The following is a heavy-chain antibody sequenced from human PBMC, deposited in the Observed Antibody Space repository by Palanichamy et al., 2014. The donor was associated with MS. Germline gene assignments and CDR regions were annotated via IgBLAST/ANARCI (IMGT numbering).Heavy chain of an antibody. CDR3: ARADRALNYYDSSGYYSRGSLDY. Sequence: QLVQSGAEVKKPGSSVKVSCKASGGTFSSYAISWVRQAPGQGLEWMGRIIPIFGIANYAQKFQGRVTITADKSTSTAYMELSSLRSEDTAVYYCARADRALNYYDSSGYYSRGSLDYWGQGTLVTVSS. J-gene: IGHJ4*02. CDR1: GGTFSSYA. D-gene: IGHD3-22*01. CDR2: IIPIFGIA. V-gene: IGHV1-69*04.